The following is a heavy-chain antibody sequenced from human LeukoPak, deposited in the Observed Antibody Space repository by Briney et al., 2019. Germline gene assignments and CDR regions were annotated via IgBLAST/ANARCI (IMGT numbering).Heavy chain of an antibody. J-gene: IGHJ4*02. CDR3: ARVDNPYCRGDCSFDY. CDR2: INHSGST. Sequence: SETLSLTCAVYGGSFSGYYWSWIRQPPGKGLEWIGEINHSGSTNYNPSLKSRVTISVDTSKNQFSLKLSSVTAADTAVYYCARVDNPYCRGDCSFDYWGQGTLVTVSS. V-gene: IGHV4-34*01. CDR1: GGSFSGYY. D-gene: IGHD2-21*02.